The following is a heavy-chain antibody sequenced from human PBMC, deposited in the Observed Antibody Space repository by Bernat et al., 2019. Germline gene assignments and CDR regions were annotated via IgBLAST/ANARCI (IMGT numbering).Heavy chain of an antibody. CDR2: ISYDGTTK. CDR1: GFMFNTYG. J-gene: IGHJ4*02. Sequence: QVQLVESGGGVVQPGTSLRLSCAASGFMFNTYGMLWVRLAPGKGLEWVAVISYDGTTKHYIESVRDRFTISRDDSKNTLYLQMNSLSAEATAVYYCGRAPPDLFDSWGQGTLVTVSS. CDR3: GRAPPDLFDS. V-gene: IGHV3-33*01.